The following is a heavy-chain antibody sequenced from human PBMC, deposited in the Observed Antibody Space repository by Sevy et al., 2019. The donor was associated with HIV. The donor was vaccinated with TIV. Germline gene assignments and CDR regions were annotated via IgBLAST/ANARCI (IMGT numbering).Heavy chain of an antibody. J-gene: IGHJ4*02. V-gene: IGHV3-30*04. CDR2: ISNDGNNK. Sequence: GGSLRLSCVASDFTVSYYAMHWVRQAPGKVLEWVAVISNDGNNKRCAESVKGRFTVSRDNSKNTLYLELNVLRPEDTAIFYCARAPLYYDTSVYFDYWGQGTLVTVSS. CDR3: ARAPLYYDTSVYFDY. D-gene: IGHD3-16*01. CDR1: DFTVSYYA.